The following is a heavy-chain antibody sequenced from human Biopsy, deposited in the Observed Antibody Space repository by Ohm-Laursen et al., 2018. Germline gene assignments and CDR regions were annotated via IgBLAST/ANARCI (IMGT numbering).Heavy chain of an antibody. CDR3: VTEVGGVSSWYNN. D-gene: IGHD6-13*01. V-gene: IGHV3-11*01. Sequence: GSLRLSCAAHGFSFADYYMSWIRQAPGKGLDWVSYISSSGNTEKYADSVKGRFTISRDNAKQSVHLQMNSLRAEDTAVYYCVTEVGGVSSWYNNWSQGTLVTVSS. J-gene: IGHJ4*02. CDR1: GFSFADYY. CDR2: ISSSGNTE.